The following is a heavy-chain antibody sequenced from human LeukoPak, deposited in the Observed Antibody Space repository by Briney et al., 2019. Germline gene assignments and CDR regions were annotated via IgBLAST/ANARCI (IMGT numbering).Heavy chain of an antibody. D-gene: IGHD2-2*01. CDR1: GGSFSGYY. CDR3: ARKGYCSSTSCYNFDS. J-gene: IGHJ4*02. V-gene: IGHV4-34*01. CDR2: INHSGST. Sequence: PSETLFLTCAVYGGSFSGYYWSWIRQPPGKGLEWIGEINHSGSTNYNPSLKSRVTISVDTSKNQFSLKLSSVSAADTAVYYCARKGYCSSTSCYNFDSWGQGTLVTVSS.